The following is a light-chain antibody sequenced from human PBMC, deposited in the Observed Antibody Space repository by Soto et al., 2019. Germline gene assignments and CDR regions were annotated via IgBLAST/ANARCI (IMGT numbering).Light chain of an antibody. J-gene: IGKJ5*01. Sequence: EILITQSPATLSLSPGERATLSCRASQSISNNLAWYQQKPGQATRLLIYGASTRANGLPDRFSGSGSGTEFTLSISSLQSEDFAFYFCQHYYNWYPITFGQGTRLEI. CDR2: GAS. V-gene: IGKV3-15*01. CDR1: QSISNN. CDR3: QHYYNWYPIT.